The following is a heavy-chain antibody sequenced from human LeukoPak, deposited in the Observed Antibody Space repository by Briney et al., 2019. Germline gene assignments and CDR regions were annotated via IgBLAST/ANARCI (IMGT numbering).Heavy chain of an antibody. CDR3: ARAPRDSSSSNYMRRFDY. J-gene: IGHJ4*02. V-gene: IGHV4-38-2*01. Sequence: SETLSLTCAVSGYSISSDNYWVWIRQPPGQGLEWTGGIYHSGGTYYNPSLKSRVTMSVDTSENQFSLKLSSVTAADMAVYYCARAPRDSSSSNYMRRFDYWGQGTLVTVSS. D-gene: IGHD3-22*01. CDR1: GYSISSDNY. CDR2: IYHSGGT.